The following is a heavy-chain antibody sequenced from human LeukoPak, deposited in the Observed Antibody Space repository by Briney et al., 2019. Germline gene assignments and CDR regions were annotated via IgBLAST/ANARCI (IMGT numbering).Heavy chain of an antibody. CDR1: GFTFSSYG. D-gene: IGHD2-15*01. CDR3: ARGADGVSSNSRGWFDP. V-gene: IGHV3-21*01. CDR2: ISTSSSYI. J-gene: IGHJ5*02. Sequence: GGSLRLSCAASGFTFSSYGMHWVRQAPGKGLEWVSSISTSSSYIYYADSVKGRFTISRDNARNSLYLQMNTLRAEDTAVYSCARGADGVSSNSRGWFDPWGQGTLVTVSS.